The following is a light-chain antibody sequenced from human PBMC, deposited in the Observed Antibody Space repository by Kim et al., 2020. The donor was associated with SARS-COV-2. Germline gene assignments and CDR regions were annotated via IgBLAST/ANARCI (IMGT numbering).Light chain of an antibody. CDR2: GAS. J-gene: IGKJ1*01. V-gene: IGKV3-20*01. Sequence: LSPGERATLSCRASQSVSRSYLAWYQQKPGQAPRLLIYGASSRATGIPDRFSGSGSGTDFTLTISRLEPEDSAVYYCQQYGTSRTFGQGTKVDIK. CDR3: QQYGTSRT. CDR1: QSVSRSY.